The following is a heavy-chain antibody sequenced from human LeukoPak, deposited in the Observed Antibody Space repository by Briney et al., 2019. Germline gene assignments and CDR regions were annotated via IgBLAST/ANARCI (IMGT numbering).Heavy chain of an antibody. Sequence: GGSLRLSCAASGFTFSSYAMSWVRQAPGKGLEWVSAISGSGGSTYYADSVKGRFTISRDNSKNTLYLQMNSLRAEDTAVYYCAKHRPYCSSTSGPGGHFDYWGQGTLVTVSS. V-gene: IGHV3-23*01. CDR3: AKHRPYCSSTSGPGGHFDY. J-gene: IGHJ4*02. D-gene: IGHD2-2*01. CDR2: ISGSGGST. CDR1: GFTFSSYA.